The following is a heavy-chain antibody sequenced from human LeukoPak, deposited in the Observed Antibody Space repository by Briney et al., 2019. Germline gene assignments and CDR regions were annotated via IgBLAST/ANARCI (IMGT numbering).Heavy chain of an antibody. V-gene: IGHV3-21*01. CDR2: ISSSSSYI. J-gene: IGHJ6*02. D-gene: IGHD2-15*01. CDR1: GFTFSSYS. CDR3: AGQYCSGGSCYYYGMDV. Sequence: PGGSLRLSCAASGFTFSSYSMNWVRQAPGKGLEWVSSISSSSSYIYYADSVKGRFTISRGNAKNSLYLQMNSLRAEDTAVYYCAGQYCSGGSCYYYGMDVWGQGTTVTVSS.